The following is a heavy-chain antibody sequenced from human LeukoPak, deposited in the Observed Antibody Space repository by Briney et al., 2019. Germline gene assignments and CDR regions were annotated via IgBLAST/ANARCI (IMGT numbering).Heavy chain of an antibody. Sequence: ASVNVSCMASGYTFTGYYMHWVRQAPGQGLEWMRWINPNSGGTNYAQKLQGRVTMTRDTSISTAYMELSRSSSGDTALHYCARSLPLSSYYYYSMDVWGKGTTVTVSS. CDR1: GYTFTGYY. CDR3: ARSLPLSSYYYYSMDV. D-gene: IGHD2-2*01. V-gene: IGHV1-2*02. CDR2: INPNSGGT. J-gene: IGHJ6*03.